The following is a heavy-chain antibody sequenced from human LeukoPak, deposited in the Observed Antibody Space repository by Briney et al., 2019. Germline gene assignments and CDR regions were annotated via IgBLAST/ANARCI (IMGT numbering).Heavy chain of an antibody. D-gene: IGHD4/OR15-4a*01. CDR2: IYYSGST. J-gene: IGHJ3*02. V-gene: IGHV4-31*03. CDR1: GGSISSGGYY. CDR3: ARDPANRAFDI. Sequence: SETLSLTCTVSGGSISSGGYYWSWIRQHPGKGLEWIGHIYYSGSTYYNPSLKSRVTISVDTSKNQFSLKLSSVTAADTAVYYCARDPANRAFDIWGQGTMVTVSS.